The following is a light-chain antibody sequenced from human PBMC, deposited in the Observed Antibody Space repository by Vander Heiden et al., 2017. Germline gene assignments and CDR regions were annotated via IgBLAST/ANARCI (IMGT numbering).Light chain of an antibody. CDR3: QQRNAWPLT. CDR2: DAS. V-gene: IGKV3-11*01. CDR1: QSVSYH. Sequence: EIALTQSPASLSVSPRERATLSCRASQSVSYHLGWYLQKPGQAPRLLIYDASDRATGIPARCSGSGSETDFTLTISSLEAEDSGVYYCQQRNAWPLTFGEGTKVDIK. J-gene: IGKJ4*01.